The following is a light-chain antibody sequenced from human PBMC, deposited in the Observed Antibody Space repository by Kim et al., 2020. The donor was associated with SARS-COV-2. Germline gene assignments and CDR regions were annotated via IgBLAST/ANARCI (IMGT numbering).Light chain of an antibody. J-gene: IGLJ3*02. CDR2: NNN. CDR3: AAWDDSLSGWM. Sequence: GHGLSSPGSGGRSNIGSNVVNWFQQFPGTAPKVLLYNNNQRPSGVPDRFSGSKSGTSASLAISGLQSEDEADYYCAAWDDSLSGWMFGGGTQLTVL. V-gene: IGLV1-44*01. CDR1: RSNIGSNV.